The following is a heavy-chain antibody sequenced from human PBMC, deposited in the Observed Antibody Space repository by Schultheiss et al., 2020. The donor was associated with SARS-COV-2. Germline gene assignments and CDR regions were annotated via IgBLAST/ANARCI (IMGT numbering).Heavy chain of an antibody. J-gene: IGHJ5*02. V-gene: IGHV4-30-4*08. CDR2: IYYSGST. CDR1: GFSLSTSGMC. D-gene: IGHD1-7*01. CDR3: ARGITGTRGFDL. Sequence: SGPTLVKPTQTLTLTCTFSGFSLSTSGMCVSWIRQPPGKGLEWIGYIYYSGSTYYNPSLKSRVTISVDTSKNQFSLKMISVAAADTAVYYCARGITGTRGFDLWGQGTLVTVSS.